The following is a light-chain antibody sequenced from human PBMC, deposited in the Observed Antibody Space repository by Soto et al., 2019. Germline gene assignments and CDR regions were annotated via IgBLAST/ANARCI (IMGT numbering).Light chain of an antibody. J-gene: IGKJ1*01. Sequence: EIVMTQSPATLSVSPGERVTLSCRASQSVTTNIAWYQQKPGQAPRLLIYGPSTRATGVPARFSGSGSATEFTLTISSLQSEDFAVYYCQQYKDWPWAFGQGTKVDIK. CDR2: GPS. V-gene: IGKV3-15*01. CDR1: QSVTTN. CDR3: QQYKDWPWA.